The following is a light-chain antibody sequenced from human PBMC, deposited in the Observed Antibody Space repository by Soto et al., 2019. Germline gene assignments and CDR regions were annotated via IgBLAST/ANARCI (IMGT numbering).Light chain of an antibody. CDR1: SGDIGRYKF. J-gene: IGLJ2*01. CDR2: EGT. Sequence: QSVLTQPASVSGSPGQSVTISCTGTSGDIGRYKFVSWFQQHPGKAPKLLIFEGTNRPSGVPHRFSGSKSGNTASLTISGLQAEDEAMYFCSSSTNTNTLVIFGGGTKVTV. CDR3: SSSTNTNTLVI. V-gene: IGLV2-14*01.